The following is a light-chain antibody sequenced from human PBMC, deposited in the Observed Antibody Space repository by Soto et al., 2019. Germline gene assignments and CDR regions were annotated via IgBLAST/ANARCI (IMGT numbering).Light chain of an antibody. CDR1: QSVSSH. CDR2: EAS. CDR3: QQRSNWPIT. V-gene: IGKV3-11*01. Sequence: EIVLTQSPATLSLSPGERGTLSCRASQSVSSHLAWYQQKPGQGPRLLIYEASNRATGIPARFSGSGSGTDFTLTISSLEPEDFAVYYCQQRSNWPITFGQGTRLEMK. J-gene: IGKJ5*01.